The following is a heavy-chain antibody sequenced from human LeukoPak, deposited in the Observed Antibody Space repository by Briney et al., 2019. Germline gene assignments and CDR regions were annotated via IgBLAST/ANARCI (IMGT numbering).Heavy chain of an antibody. CDR3: ARGGNSGYDVGTFDY. V-gene: IGHV4-59*01. D-gene: IGHD5-12*01. CDR2: IYYSGST. CDR1: GGSISTYY. J-gene: IGHJ4*02. Sequence: SETLSLTCTVSGGSISTYYWSWIRQPPGKGLEWIGYIYYSGSTNYNPSLKSRVTISVDTSKNQFSLKLGSVTAADTAVYYCARGGNSGYDVGTFDYWGQGTLVTVSS.